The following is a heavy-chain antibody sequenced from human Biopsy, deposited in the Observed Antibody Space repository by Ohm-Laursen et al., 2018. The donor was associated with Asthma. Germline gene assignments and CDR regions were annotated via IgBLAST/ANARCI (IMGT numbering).Heavy chain of an antibody. CDR2: ISYDGSNK. D-gene: IGHD1-1*01. V-gene: IGHV3-30*03. J-gene: IGHJ3*02. CDR1: GFTFSSYG. Sequence: SLRLSCTASGFTFSSYGMHWVRQAPGKGLEWVACISYDGSNKYYADSVKGRSTISRDNSKNTLYLQMNSLREEDTAVYYCVRDGTDDAFDIWGQGTVVSVSS. CDR3: VRDGTDDAFDI.